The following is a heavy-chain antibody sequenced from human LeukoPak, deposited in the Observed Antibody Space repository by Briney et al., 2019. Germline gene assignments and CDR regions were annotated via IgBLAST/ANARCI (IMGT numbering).Heavy chain of an antibody. CDR2: ISSSSSSSSSTV. CDR1: GFTFTSYS. Sequence: GGSLRLSCAASGFTFTSYSMTWVRQAPGKGLEWVSYISSSSSSSSSTVYYADSVKGRFTVSRDNAKNSLYLQMNSLRDEDTAMFYCARVGDGYSVIYFDYWGQGTLVTVSS. CDR3: ARVGDGYSVIYFDY. J-gene: IGHJ4*02. V-gene: IGHV3-48*02. D-gene: IGHD5-24*01.